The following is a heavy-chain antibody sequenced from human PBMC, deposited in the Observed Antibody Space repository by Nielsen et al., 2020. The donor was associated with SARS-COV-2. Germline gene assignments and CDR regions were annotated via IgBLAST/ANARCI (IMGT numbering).Heavy chain of an antibody. V-gene: IGHV4-59*13. J-gene: IGHJ4*02. D-gene: IGHD5-12*01. Sequence: SEILSLTCTVSGASISDYYWSWIRQPPGKGLEWIGYIHHSGTTNYDPSLKSRVILSVDTSKNQFSLRLTSVTAADTAVYYCARGGWSLDSWGQGTLVTVSS. CDR1: GASISDYY. CDR3: ARGGWSLDS. CDR2: IHHSGTT.